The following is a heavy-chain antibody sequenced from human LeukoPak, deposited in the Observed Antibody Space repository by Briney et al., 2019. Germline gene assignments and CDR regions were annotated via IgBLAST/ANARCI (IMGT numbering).Heavy chain of an antibody. CDR2: IRSDGSNK. V-gene: IGHV3-30*02. Sequence: GGSLRLSCAASGFTFGSYGMHWVRQAPGKGLEWVTFIRSDGSNKYYADSVKGRFTISRDNAKNTLYLQMNSLRAEDTAIYYCVRDLQRHYLGVAVAGRRRWFDPWGQGTLVTVSS. CDR3: VRDLQRHYLGVAVAGRRRWFDP. D-gene: IGHD6-13*01. J-gene: IGHJ5*02. CDR1: GFTFGSYG.